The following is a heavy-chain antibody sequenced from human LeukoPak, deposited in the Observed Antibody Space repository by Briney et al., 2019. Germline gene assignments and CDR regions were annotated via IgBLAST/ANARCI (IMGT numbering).Heavy chain of an antibody. V-gene: IGHV3-21*01. CDR1: GFTFSSYS. Sequence: PGGSLRLSCTASGFTFSSYSLNWVRQAPGKGLEWVSSVSTGSNYIYYADSVKGRFTISRDNDKNSLYLQMNSLRVEDTAVYYCAREGGITVFGVAQPGGAFDIWGQGTMVTVSS. D-gene: IGHD3-3*01. J-gene: IGHJ3*02. CDR2: VSTGSNYI. CDR3: AREGGITVFGVAQPGGAFDI.